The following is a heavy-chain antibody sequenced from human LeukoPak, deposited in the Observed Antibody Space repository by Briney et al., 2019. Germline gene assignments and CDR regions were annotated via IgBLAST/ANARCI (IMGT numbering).Heavy chain of an antibody. CDR3: ARGGAYYYDSSGYYRFFDH. CDR1: GGSISSGGYY. CDR2: IYYTGST. J-gene: IGHJ4*02. Sequence: SETLSLTCTVSGGSISSGGYYWSWIRQIPGKGLEWIGYIYYTGSTIYNPSLKSRVTISVDTSENQFSLKLSSVTAADTAAYYCARGGAYYYDSSGYYRFFDHRGQGTLVTVSS. D-gene: IGHD3-22*01. V-gene: IGHV4-31*03.